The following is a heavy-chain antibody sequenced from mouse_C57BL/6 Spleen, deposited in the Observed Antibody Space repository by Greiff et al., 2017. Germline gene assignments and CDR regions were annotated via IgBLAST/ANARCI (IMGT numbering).Heavy chain of an antibody. CDR1: GSAFTNYL. CDR3: ARRFFDY. J-gene: IGHJ2*01. V-gene: IGHV1-54*01. CDR2: INPGSGGT. Sequence: VQLQQSGAELVRPGTSVKVSCKASGSAFTNYLIEWVKQRPGQGLEWIGVINPGSGGTNYNEKFKGKATLTADKSSSTAYMQLSSLTSEDSAVYFCARRFFDYWGQGTTLTVSS.